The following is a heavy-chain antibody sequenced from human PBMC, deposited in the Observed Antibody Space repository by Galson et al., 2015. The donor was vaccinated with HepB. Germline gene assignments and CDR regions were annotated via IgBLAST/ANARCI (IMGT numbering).Heavy chain of an antibody. CDR1: GDSVSRDTVG. CDR2: TYYRSKWYS. Sequence: CAISGDSVSRDTVGWNWIRQSPSRGLEWLGRTYYRSKWYSDYAISVKSRIIINADSSTNQFFLQLNSVIPEDTAVYYCTRVAHLGRRMNVWGQGTTVTVSS. V-gene: IGHV6-1*01. J-gene: IGHJ6*02. CDR3: TRVAHLGRRMNV.